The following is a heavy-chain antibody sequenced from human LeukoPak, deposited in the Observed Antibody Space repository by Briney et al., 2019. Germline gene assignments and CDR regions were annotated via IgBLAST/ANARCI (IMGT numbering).Heavy chain of an antibody. J-gene: IGHJ4*02. CDR3: ATLSGSFKLDY. Sequence: PGGSLRLSCAASGFTFSGSAMHWVRQASGKGLEWVGRIRSKANHYATAYAASVKGRFTVSRDDSKNTAYLQMNSLKTEDTAVYYCATLSGSFKLDYWGQGTLVTVSS. V-gene: IGHV3-73*01. CDR1: GFTFSGSA. CDR2: IRSKANHYAT. D-gene: IGHD1-26*01.